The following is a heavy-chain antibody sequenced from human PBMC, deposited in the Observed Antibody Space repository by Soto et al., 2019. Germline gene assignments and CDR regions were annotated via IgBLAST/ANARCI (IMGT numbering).Heavy chain of an antibody. CDR2: ISYDGSNK. Sequence: LRLSCAASGFTFSSYAMHWVRQAPGKGLEWVAVISYDGSNKYYADSVKGRFTISRDNSKNTLYLQMNSLRAEDTAVYYCARDEGQQLVRVGHRYYYGMEVWGQGASVKVSS. J-gene: IGHJ6*02. V-gene: IGHV3-30-3*01. CDR3: ARDEGQQLVRVGHRYYYGMEV. D-gene: IGHD6-13*01. CDR1: GFTFSSYA.